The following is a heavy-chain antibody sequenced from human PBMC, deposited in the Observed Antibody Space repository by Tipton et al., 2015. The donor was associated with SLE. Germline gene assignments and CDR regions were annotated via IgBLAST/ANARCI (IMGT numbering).Heavy chain of an antibody. CDR3: ARHAPDTSGWTSYFDY. J-gene: IGHJ4*02. V-gene: IGHV4-39*01. CDR1: GGSISSSSYY. D-gene: IGHD6-19*01. Sequence: TLSLTCTVSGGSISSSSYYWGWIRQPPGKGLEWIGSIYYSGSTYYNPSLKSRVTISVDTSKNQFSLKLSSVTAADTAVYYCARHAPDTSGWTSYFDYWGQGTLVTVSS. CDR2: IYYSGST.